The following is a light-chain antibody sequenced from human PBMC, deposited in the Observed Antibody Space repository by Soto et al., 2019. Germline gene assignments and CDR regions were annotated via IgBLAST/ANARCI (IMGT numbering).Light chain of an antibody. CDR2: PAS. Sequence: IQLTQSPSSLSASVGDRVTITCRASQGLSSYLAWYQQVPGQAPYLLIYPASTLQSGVPSRFSGSGSGTDFTLTINSLQPEDFATYYCQQGYNFPRAFGQGTRVEI. J-gene: IGKJ1*01. CDR3: QQGYNFPRA. CDR1: QGLSSY. V-gene: IGKV1-9*01.